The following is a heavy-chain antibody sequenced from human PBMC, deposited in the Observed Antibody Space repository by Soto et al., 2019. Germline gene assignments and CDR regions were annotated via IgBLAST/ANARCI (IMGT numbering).Heavy chain of an antibody. J-gene: IGHJ4*02. Sequence: QVQLQESGPGLVKPSETLSLTCTVSGGSISSYDWSWIRLPPGKGLEWIGYIYYSGSTNYNPSLKRRVPISVHTSKNQFSLKLSSVTAAATAVYFCARDYGDHFDYWGQGTLVTVSS. CDR1: GGSISSYD. CDR3: ARDYGDHFDY. V-gene: IGHV4-59*12. CDR2: IYYSGST. D-gene: IGHD4-17*01.